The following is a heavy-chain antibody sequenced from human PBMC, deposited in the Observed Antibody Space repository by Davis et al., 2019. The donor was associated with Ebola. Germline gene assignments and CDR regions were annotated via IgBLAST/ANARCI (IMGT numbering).Heavy chain of an antibody. J-gene: IGHJ3*02. CDR3: AKDFWPRGPRGVIITGDAFDI. D-gene: IGHD3-10*01. CDR1: GLTFSNYA. V-gene: IGHV3-23*01. Sequence: GESLKISCAGSGLTFSNYAMNWVRQAPGKGLEWVSAISGSATGTYYADSVKGRFTISRDNSKNTLYLQMNSLRAEDTAVYYCAKDFWPRGPRGVIITGDAFDIWGQGTMVTVSS. CDR2: ISGSATGT.